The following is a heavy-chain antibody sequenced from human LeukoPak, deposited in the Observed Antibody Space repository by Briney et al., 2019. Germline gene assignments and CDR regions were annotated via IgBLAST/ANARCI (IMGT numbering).Heavy chain of an antibody. D-gene: IGHD5/OR15-5a*01. CDR3: ARHRGQCLFVDFDY. V-gene: IGHV4-39*01. CDR2: IYYSGST. CDR1: AGSINGSSED. Sequence: PSETLSLTCTVYAGSINGSSEDWRWIRQPPGKGLEWIGNIYYSGSTYYNPSLKSRVTMSVDTSRNQFSLKLSSVTAADTAVYYCARHRGQCLFVDFDYWGQGALVTVSS. J-gene: IGHJ4*02.